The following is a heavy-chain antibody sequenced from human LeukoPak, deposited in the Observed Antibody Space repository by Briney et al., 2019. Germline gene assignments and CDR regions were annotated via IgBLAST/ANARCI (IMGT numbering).Heavy chain of an antibody. J-gene: IGHJ4*02. Sequence: AGGSLRLSCAASGFSFSSYAMSWVRQAPGKGLEWVSVISNSGGSTFYADSVKGRFTISRDNSKNTLYLQMSSLRAEDTAVYYCAKGGYYDTRSYYAFDYWGQGTLVTVSS. CDR1: GFSFSSYA. D-gene: IGHD3-22*01. CDR3: AKGGYYDTRSYYAFDY. V-gene: IGHV3-23*01. CDR2: ISNSGGST.